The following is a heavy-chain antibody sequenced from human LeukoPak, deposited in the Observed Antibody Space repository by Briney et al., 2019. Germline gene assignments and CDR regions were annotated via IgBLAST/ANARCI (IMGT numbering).Heavy chain of an antibody. CDR1: GGSMSSGGYY. CDR3: ASAQYGDYGAY. V-gene: IGHV4-30-2*01. J-gene: IGHJ4*02. CDR2: IYHSGST. D-gene: IGHD4-17*01. Sequence: PSETLSLTCTVSGGSMSSGGYYWSWIRQPPGKGLEWIGYIYHSGSTYYNPSLKSRVTISVDRSKNQFSLKLSSVTAADTAVYYCASAQYGDYGAYWGQATLVTVSS.